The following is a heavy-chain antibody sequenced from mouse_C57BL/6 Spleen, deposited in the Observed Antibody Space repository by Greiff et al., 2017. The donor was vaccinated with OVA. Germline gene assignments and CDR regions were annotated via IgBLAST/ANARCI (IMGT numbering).Heavy chain of an antibody. Sequence: HVQLKPPWAELAKPGASVKMSCKASGYTFTSYWITWVKQRPGQGLEWIGDIYPGSGSTNYNEKFKSKATLTVDTSSSTAYMQLSSLTSEDSAVYYCAREYGSSYDYWGQGTTLTVSS. V-gene: IGHV1-55*01. CDR2: IYPGSGST. CDR1: GYTFTSYW. J-gene: IGHJ2*01. D-gene: IGHD1-1*01. CDR3: AREYGSSYDY.